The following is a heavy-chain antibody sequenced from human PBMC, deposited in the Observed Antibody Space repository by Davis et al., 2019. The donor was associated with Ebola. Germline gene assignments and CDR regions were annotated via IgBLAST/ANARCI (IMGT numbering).Heavy chain of an antibody. CDR1: GGSFTGYY. CDR3: ALWDWSLDAFDI. J-gene: IGHJ3*02. V-gene: IGHV4-34*01. Sequence: PSETLSLTCAVYGGSFTGYYWSWIRQPPGKGLEWIGEINHSESTNYNPSLKSRVTISLDTSKNQFSLRLTSVTAADMAVYYCALWDWSLDAFDIWGQGTMVTVSS. D-gene: IGHD3/OR15-3a*01. CDR2: INHSEST.